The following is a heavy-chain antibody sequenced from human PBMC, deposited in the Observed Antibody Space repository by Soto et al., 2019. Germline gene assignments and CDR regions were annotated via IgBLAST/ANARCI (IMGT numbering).Heavy chain of an antibody. CDR2: ISAYNGNT. V-gene: IGHV1-18*01. D-gene: IGHD3-3*01. Sequence: ASVKVSCKASGYTFTSYGISWVRQAPGQGLEWMGWISAYNGNTNYAQKLQGRVTMTTDTSTSTAYMELRSLRSDDTAVYYCARVVRDFWSGSETEIDYWGQGTLVTVSS. CDR3: ARVVRDFWSGSETEIDY. CDR1: GYTFTSYG. J-gene: IGHJ4*02.